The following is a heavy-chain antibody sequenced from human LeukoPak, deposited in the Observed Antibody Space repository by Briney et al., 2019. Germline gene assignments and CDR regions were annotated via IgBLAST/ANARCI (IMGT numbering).Heavy chain of an antibody. CDR2: INHSGST. CDR1: GGSFSGYY. CDR3: AREVAWGGFDY. V-gene: IGHV4-34*01. Sequence: PSETLSLTCAVYGGSFSGYYWSWIRQPPGKGLEWIGEINHSGSTNYNPSLKSRATISVDTSKNQFSLKLSSVTAADTAVYYCAREVAWGGFDYWGQGTLVTVSS. J-gene: IGHJ4*02. D-gene: IGHD3-16*01.